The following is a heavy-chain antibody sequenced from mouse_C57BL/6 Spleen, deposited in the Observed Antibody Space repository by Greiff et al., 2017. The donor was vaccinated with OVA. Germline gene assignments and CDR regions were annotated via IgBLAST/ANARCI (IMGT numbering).Heavy chain of an antibody. CDR3: ARDDYYGTPTY. Sequence: QVQLQQPGAELVKPGASVKLSCKASGYTFTSYWMHWVKQRPGQGLEWIGMIHPNSGSTNYNEKIKSKATLTVDKSSSTAYMQLSSLTSEDSAVYYCARDDYYGTPTYWGQGTLVTVSA. D-gene: IGHD1-1*01. J-gene: IGHJ3*01. CDR2: IHPNSGST. CDR1: GYTFTSYW. V-gene: IGHV1-64*01.